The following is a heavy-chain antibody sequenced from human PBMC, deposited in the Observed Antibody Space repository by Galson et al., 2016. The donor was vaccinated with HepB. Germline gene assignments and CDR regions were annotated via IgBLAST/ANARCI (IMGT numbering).Heavy chain of an antibody. D-gene: IGHD6-13*01. CDR2: INTDGSST. J-gene: IGHJ4*02. Sequence: SLRLSCAASGFPFSKYWMHWVRQAPGKGLVWVSRINTDGSSTTYADSVKGRFTISRDNAKNTLYLQMNSLRAEETALYYCTRVHREGIAAAGLQIWVQGTLVTVSS. V-gene: IGHV3-74*01. CDR1: GFPFSKYW. CDR3: TRVHREGIAAAGLQI.